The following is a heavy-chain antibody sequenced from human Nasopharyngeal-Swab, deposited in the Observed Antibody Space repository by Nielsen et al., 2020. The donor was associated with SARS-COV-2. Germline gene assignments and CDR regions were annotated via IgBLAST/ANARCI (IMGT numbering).Heavy chain of an antibody. CDR2: ISAYNGNT. Sequence: ASVKVSCKASGYTFTSYAVNWVRQAPGQGLEWMGWISAYNGNTNYAQKLQGRVTMTTDTSTSTAYMELRSLRSDDTAVYYCARDLPRITIFGVVDYWGQGTLVTVSS. D-gene: IGHD3-3*01. J-gene: IGHJ4*02. CDR3: ARDLPRITIFGVVDY. CDR1: GYTFTSYA. V-gene: IGHV1-18*01.